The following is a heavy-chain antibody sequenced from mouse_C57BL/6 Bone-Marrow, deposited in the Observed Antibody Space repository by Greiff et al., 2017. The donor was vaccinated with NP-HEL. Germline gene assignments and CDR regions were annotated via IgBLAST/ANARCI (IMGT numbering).Heavy chain of an antibody. V-gene: IGHV1-64*01. CDR2: IHPNSGST. D-gene: IGHD1-1*01. CDR1: GYTFTSYW. CDR3: ARRGYYGSRGEAGFAY. Sequence: QVQLQQPGAELVKPGASVKLSCKASGYTFTSYWMHWVKQRPGQGLEWIGMIHPNSGSTNYNEKFKSKATLTVDKSSSTAYMQLSSLTSEDSAVYYGARRGYYGSRGEAGFAYWGKGTLVTVAA. J-gene: IGHJ3*01.